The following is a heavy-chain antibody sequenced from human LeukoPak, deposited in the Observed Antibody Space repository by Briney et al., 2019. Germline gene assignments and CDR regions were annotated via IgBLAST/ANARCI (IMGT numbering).Heavy chain of an antibody. CDR1: GISFSSYW. CDR3: ASSHDSSGND. CDR2: VKYDGTHK. Sequence: GGSLRLSCVASGISFSSYWMAWVRQAPGKELEWVANVKYDGTHKFYADSVKGRFTISRDNAKSSLFLEMNSLAADDTAVYFCASSHDSSGNDWGQGTLVTVSS. V-gene: IGHV3-7*01. D-gene: IGHD3-22*01. J-gene: IGHJ4*02.